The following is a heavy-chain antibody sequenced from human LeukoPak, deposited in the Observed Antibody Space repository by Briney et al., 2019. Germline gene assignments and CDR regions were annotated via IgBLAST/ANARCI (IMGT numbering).Heavy chain of an antibody. D-gene: IGHD2-8*01. V-gene: IGHV3-73*01. CDR2: IRSKANSCAT. CDR1: GFTFSGAA. CDR3: TRGYCTSTTCWGSDH. J-gene: IGHJ4*02. Sequence: SGESRRLSCAASGFTFSGAAMHWVRQAPGKGLEWVGRIRSKANSCATAYAASVQGRFTISRDDSQNTVYLQMNSLKTDDTAFYYCTRGYCTSTTCWGSDHWGQGTLVIASS.